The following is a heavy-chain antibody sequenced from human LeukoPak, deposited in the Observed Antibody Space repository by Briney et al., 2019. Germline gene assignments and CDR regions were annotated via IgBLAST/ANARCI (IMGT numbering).Heavy chain of an antibody. V-gene: IGHV3-48*03. Sequence: GGSLRLSCAASGFTLSSYEMNWVRQAPGKGLEWVSYISSSSGPIFYADSVKGRFTISRDNAKNSLFLQMSSLRAEDTAVYYCAREVPTGTSFDYWAQGTLVTVSS. CDR1: GFTLSSYE. D-gene: IGHD4-17*01. J-gene: IGHJ4*02. CDR3: AREVPTGTSFDY. CDR2: ISSSSGPI.